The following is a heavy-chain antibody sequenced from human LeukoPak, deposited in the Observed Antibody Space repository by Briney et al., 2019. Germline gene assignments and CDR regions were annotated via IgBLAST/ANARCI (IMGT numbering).Heavy chain of an antibody. CDR2: IIPIFGTA. V-gene: IGHV1-69*06. Sequence: SVKVSCKASGGTFSSYAISWVRQAPGQGLEWMGGIIPIFGTANYAQKFQGRVTITADKSTSTAYMELSSLRSEDTAVYYCARGNKRDFWSGYYPNWFDPWGQGTLVTVSS. CDR3: ARGNKRDFWSGYYPNWFDP. D-gene: IGHD3-3*01. J-gene: IGHJ5*02. CDR1: GGTFSSYA.